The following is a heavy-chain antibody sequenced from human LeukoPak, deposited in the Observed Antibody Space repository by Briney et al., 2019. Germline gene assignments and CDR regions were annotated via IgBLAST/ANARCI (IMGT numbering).Heavy chain of an antibody. CDR3: AKDPQGAGWATYYFDY. Sequence: GASVKVSCKASGYTFTSYAMNWVRQAPGQGLEWMGWINTNTGNPTYAQGFTGRFVFSLDTSVSTAYLQMNSLRAEDTAVYYSAKDPQGAGWATYYFDYWGQGTLVTVSS. CDR1: GYTFTSYA. V-gene: IGHV7-4-1*02. J-gene: IGHJ4*02. D-gene: IGHD1-1*01. CDR2: INTNTGNP.